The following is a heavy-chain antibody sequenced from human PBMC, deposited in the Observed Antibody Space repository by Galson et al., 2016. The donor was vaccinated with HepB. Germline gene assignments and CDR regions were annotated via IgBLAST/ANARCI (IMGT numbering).Heavy chain of an antibody. D-gene: IGHD2-15*01. CDR3: AREGTDCGGGRCCSWFDP. J-gene: IGHJ5*02. Sequence: SVKVSCKASGYTFTDYYMHWVRQAPGQGLEWMGWINPNSGDTNYAQKFQGRVTLTRDTSISTAYIELSTLRSDDTAVYFCAREGTDCGGGRCCSWFDPWGQGTLVTVSS. CDR1: GYTFTDYY. CDR2: INPNSGDT. V-gene: IGHV1-2*02.